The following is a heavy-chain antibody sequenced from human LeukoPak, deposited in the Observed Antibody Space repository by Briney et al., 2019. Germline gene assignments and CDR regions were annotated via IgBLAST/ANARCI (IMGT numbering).Heavy chain of an antibody. CDR1: GITFSTSG. J-gene: IGHJ4*02. CDR3: AKDTGHLILGDY. CDR2: IWYDGSQK. Sequence: PGRPLKLSCAASGITFSTSGMHWVRQAPGKGLEGVAVIWYDGSQKYYADSVKGRFTISRDNSKNTMFLQMNSLTLEDTAVYYCAKDTGHLILGDYWGQGTLVIVSS. V-gene: IGHV3-33*06. D-gene: IGHD7-27*01.